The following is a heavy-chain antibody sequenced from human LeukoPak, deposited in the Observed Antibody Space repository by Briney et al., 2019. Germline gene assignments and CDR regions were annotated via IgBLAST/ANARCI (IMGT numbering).Heavy chain of an antibody. CDR3: AALPVDYGDYVFDY. D-gene: IGHD4-17*01. Sequence: GASVKVSCKASGYTFTSYDINWVRQATGQGLEWMGWMNPNSGNTGYAQKFQGRVTMTRNTSISTAYMELSSLRSEDTAVYYCAALPVDYGDYVFDYWGQGTLVTVSS. CDR2: MNPNSGNT. V-gene: IGHV1-8*01. J-gene: IGHJ4*02. CDR1: GYTFTSYD.